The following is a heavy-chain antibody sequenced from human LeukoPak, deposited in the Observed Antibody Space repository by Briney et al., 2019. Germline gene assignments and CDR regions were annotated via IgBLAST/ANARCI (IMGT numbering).Heavy chain of an antibody. CDR1: GYTFPNYW. J-gene: IGHJ4*02. CDR2: IYPGDSDT. Sequence: GESLKISCKGSGYTFPNYWIAWVRQMPGKGLEWMGIIYPGDSDTRYSPSFQGQVTISADKSISTAYLQWSSLKASDTAMYYCARLSDSSGYYFDYWGQGTLVTVSS. CDR3: ARLSDSSGYYFDY. D-gene: IGHD3-22*01. V-gene: IGHV5-51*01.